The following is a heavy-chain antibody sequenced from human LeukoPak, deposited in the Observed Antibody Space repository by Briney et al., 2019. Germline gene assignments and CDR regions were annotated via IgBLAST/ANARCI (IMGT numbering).Heavy chain of an antibody. CDR2: ISAYNGNT. Sequence: ASVKVSCKASGYTFTSYGISWVRQAPGQGLEWMGWISAYNGNTNYAQKLQGRVTMTTDTSASTAYMELRSLRSDDTAVYYCARGYCSSASCYYFDYWGQGTLVTVSS. CDR3: ARGYCSSASCYYFDY. CDR1: GYTFTSYG. V-gene: IGHV1-18*01. J-gene: IGHJ4*02. D-gene: IGHD2-2*01.